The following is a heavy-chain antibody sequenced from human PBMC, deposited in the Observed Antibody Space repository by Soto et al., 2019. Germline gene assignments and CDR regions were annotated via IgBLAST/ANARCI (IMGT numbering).Heavy chain of an antibody. V-gene: IGHV1-3*01. D-gene: IGHD5-12*01. CDR1: GYTFTSYA. CDR2: INAGNGNT. Sequence: GASVKVSCKASGYTFTSYAMHWVRQAPGQRLEWMGWINAGNGNTKYSQKFQGRVTITRDTSASTAYMELSSLRSEDTAVYYGARVIRDGYNPGYGMDVWSLGTTVTVSS. CDR3: ARVIRDGYNPGYGMDV. J-gene: IGHJ6*02.